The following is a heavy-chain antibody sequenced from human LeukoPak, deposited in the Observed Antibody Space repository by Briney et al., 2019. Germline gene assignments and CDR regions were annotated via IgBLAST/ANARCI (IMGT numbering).Heavy chain of an antibody. V-gene: IGHV3-30*02. CDR1: GFTLSDFR. CDR3: AKDRDDYGNDC. J-gene: IGHJ4*02. CDR2: IRSDGSSK. Sequence: GGSLRHSCAASGFTLSDFRMLWARQAPGKGLEWGGLIRSDGSSKYYADSVKGRYTISIDNSKNTLCLQMNSLRVEDTAVYYCAKDRDDYGNDCWGQGILVTVST. D-gene: IGHD4-11*01.